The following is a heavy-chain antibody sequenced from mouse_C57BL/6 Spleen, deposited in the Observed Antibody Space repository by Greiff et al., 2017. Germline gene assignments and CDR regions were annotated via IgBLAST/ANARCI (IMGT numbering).Heavy chain of an antibody. CDR3: ARGYRGAMDY. V-gene: IGHV1-19*01. CDR2: INPYNGGT. J-gene: IGHJ4*01. Sequence: VQLQQSGPVLVKPGASVKMSCKASGYTFTDYYMNWVKQSHGKSLEWIGVINPYNGGTSYNQKFKGKATLTVDKSSSTAYMELNSLTSEDSAVYYCARGYRGAMDYWGQGTSVTVSS. D-gene: IGHD3-1*01. CDR1: GYTFTDYY.